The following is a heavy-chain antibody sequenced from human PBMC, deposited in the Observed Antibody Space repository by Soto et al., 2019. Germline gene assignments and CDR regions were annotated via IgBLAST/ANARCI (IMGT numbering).Heavy chain of an antibody. V-gene: IGHV3-23*01. J-gene: IGHJ4*02. D-gene: IGHD6-13*01. CDR1: GFTFSSYA. CDR2: ISGSGGST. Sequence: EVQLLESGGGLIQPGGSLRLSCEASGFTFSSYAMNWVRQAPGKGLEWVSGISGSGGSTYYADSVKGRFTISRDNSKNTLYLHMSSLRAEDTAVYYCAKAFSWYDYWGQGTLVTVSS. CDR3: AKAFSWYDY.